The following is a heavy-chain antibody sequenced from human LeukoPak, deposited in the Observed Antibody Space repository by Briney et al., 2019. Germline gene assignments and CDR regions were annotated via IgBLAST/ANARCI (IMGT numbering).Heavy chain of an antibody. V-gene: IGHV1-46*01. CDR2: IHPSGVST. D-gene: IGHD6-19*01. CDR1: GYTFTSYY. Sequence: ASVKVSCKASGYTFTSYYMHWVRQAPGQRLEWMGIIHPSGVSTSYAQKFQGRVTMTRDTSTSTVYMELSSLRSEDTAVYYCARGEPGYSSGWPHNWFDLWGQGTLVTVSS. J-gene: IGHJ5*02. CDR3: ARGEPGYSSGWPHNWFDL.